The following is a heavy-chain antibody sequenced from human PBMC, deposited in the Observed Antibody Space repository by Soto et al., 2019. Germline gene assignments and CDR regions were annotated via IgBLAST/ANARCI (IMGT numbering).Heavy chain of an antibody. CDR2: ISAYNGNT. CDR1: GYTFTSYG. V-gene: IGHV1-18*01. D-gene: IGHD2-15*01. Sequence: ASVKVSCKASGYTFTSYGISWVRQAPGQGLEWMGWISAYNGNTNYAQKLQGRVTMTTDTSTSTAYMELRSLRSDDTAVYYCARDARICSGGSCYTGDAFDIWGQGTMVTVSS. CDR3: ARDARICSGGSCYTGDAFDI. J-gene: IGHJ3*02.